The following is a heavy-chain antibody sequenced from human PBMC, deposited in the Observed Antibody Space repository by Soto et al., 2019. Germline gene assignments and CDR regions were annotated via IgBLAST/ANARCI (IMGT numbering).Heavy chain of an antibody. CDR2: IYYSGST. CDR1: GGSISSYY. CDR3: ARRKSIFGVAIIDY. D-gene: IGHD3-3*01. Sequence: SETLSLTCTVSGGSISSYYWSWIRQPPGKGLEWIGYIYYSGSTNYNPSLKSRVTISVDTSKNQFSLKLSSVTAADTAVYYCARRKSIFGVAIIDYWGQGTRVTVAS. J-gene: IGHJ4*02. V-gene: IGHV4-59*08.